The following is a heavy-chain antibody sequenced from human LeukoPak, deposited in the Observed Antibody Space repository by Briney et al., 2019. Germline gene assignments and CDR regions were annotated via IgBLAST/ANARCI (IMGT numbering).Heavy chain of an antibody. CDR1: GFTFSSYA. CDR2: ISSNGGGT. J-gene: IGHJ4*02. CDR3: VKDFSSYGSGSYMDY. D-gene: IGHD3-10*01. Sequence: GGSLRLSCSASGFTFSSYAMHWVRQAPGKGLEYVSAISSNGGGTYYADSVKGRFTISRDNSKNTLYLQMSSLRAEDTAVYYCVKDFSSYGSGSYMDYWGQRTLVTVSS. V-gene: IGHV3-64D*06.